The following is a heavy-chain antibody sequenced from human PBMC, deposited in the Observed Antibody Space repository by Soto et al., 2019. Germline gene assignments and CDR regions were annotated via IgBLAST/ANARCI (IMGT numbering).Heavy chain of an antibody. D-gene: IGHD6-6*01. Sequence: GESLKISCEGSGFTFRNFCIHWVRHAPGKGLEGVAYISYHGGIKYYADSVKGPFTISRDNSQNTVYLQMNSLRPEDSAVYYCAKSLASDFSNSLWSMDVWGQGTTFTVSS. CDR3: AKSLASDFSNSLWSMDV. CDR1: GFTFRNFC. V-gene: IGHV3-30*18. CDR2: ISYHGGIK. J-gene: IGHJ6*02.